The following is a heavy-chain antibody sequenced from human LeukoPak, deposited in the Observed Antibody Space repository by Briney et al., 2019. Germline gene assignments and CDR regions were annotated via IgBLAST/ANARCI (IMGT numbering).Heavy chain of an antibody. J-gene: IGHJ3*02. D-gene: IGHD5-12*01. V-gene: IGHV4-59*01. CDR2: IYYSGST. Sequence: SSETLSLTCTVSGVSISSYFWNWIRQPPGKGLEWIGYIYYSGSTNYNPSLKSRVTISVDTSKNQFSLKLSSVTAADTAVYYCASHSDYGTFDAFDIWGQGTMVTVSS. CDR3: ASHSDYGTFDAFDI. CDR1: GVSISSYF.